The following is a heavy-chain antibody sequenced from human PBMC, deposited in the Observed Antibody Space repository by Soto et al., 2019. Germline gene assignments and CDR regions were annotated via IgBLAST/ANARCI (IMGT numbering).Heavy chain of an antibody. CDR1: GFTFSSYS. J-gene: IGHJ5*02. V-gene: IGHV3-48*02. D-gene: IGHD2-8*01. CDR2: ISSSSSTI. Sequence: PGGSLRLSCAASGFTFSSYSMNWVRQAPGKGLEWVSYISSSSSTIYYADSVKGRFTISRDNAKNSLYLQMNSLRDEDTAAYYCARGPELVVLMVYAPNWFDPWGQGTLVTVSS. CDR3: ARGPELVVLMVYAPNWFDP.